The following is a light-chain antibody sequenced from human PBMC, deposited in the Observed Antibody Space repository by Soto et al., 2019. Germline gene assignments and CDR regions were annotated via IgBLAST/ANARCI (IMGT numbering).Light chain of an antibody. Sequence: ILMTQSPATRSVSPGERATLSCRASQSVSNNLAWYQQKPGQAPRLLIYDASTRATGIPARFSGSGSGTEFTLTISGLQSEDFAVYYCQQYNNWPPWTFGQGTKVAIK. CDR3: QQYNNWPPWT. CDR2: DAS. J-gene: IGKJ1*01. V-gene: IGKV3-15*01. CDR1: QSVSNN.